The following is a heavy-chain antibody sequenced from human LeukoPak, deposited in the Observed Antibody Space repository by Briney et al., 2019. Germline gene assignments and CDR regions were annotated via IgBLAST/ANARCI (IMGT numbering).Heavy chain of an antibody. CDR2: IRRKTDGGTT. CDR1: GFTFSNAW. J-gene: IGHJ2*01. D-gene: IGHD2-15*01. Sequence: GESLRLSCEASGFTFSNAWMSWVRQAPGKGLEWVGRIRRKTDGGTTDHAAPVKGRFTISRDDSKNTLYLEMNSLQTEDTAVYYCATDLDYSGYFDLWGRGVLVTVSS. V-gene: IGHV3-15*01. CDR3: ATDLDYSGYFDL.